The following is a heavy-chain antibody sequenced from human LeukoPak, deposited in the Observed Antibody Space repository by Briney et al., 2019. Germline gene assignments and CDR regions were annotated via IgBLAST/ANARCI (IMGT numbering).Heavy chain of an antibody. Sequence: SRFTLSQDRMSGPRQAPGKGVEWVGRIKSKTGGGTIDYAAPVKGRFIISRDDSQKTAFLQMNGLKTEDTAMYYCTRQAALGVAGDNWGQGALVTVSS. CDR2: IKSKTGGGTI. V-gene: IGHV3-15*01. D-gene: IGHD6-19*01. CDR1: RFTLSQDR. CDR3: TRQAALGVAGDN. J-gene: IGHJ4*02.